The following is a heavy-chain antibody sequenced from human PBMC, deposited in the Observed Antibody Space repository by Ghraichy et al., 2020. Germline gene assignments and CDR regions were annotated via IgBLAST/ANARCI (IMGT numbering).Heavy chain of an antibody. Sequence: GGSLRLSCVASGFSFSNFYMSWVRQAPGKGLEWVANMNQDGREKNYVDSVKGRFTISRDNAKKSLYVQMNSLRAEDTAVYYCVTWSRSSKELNCWGQGTLVTVSS. CDR3: VTWSRSSKELNC. J-gene: IGHJ4*02. V-gene: IGHV3-7*02. CDR2: MNQDGREK. D-gene: IGHD1-7*01. CDR1: GFSFSNFY.